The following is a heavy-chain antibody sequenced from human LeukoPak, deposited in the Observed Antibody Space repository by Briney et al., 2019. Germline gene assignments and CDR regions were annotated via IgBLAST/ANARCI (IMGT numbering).Heavy chain of an antibody. Sequence: GGSLRLSCAASGFTFSSYGMSWVRQAPGKGLEWVSGINWNGGSTGYADSVKGRFTISRDNAKNSLYLQMNSLRAEDTALYYCARDRTYYDFWSGYYEARTVFDPWGQGTLVTVSS. V-gene: IGHV3-20*04. CDR3: ARDRTYYDFWSGYYEARTVFDP. J-gene: IGHJ5*02. CDR2: INWNGGST. D-gene: IGHD3-3*01. CDR1: GFTFSSYG.